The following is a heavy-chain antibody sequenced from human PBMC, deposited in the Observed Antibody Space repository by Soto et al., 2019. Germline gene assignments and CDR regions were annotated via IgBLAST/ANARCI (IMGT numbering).Heavy chain of an antibody. CDR1: GFTFSSYG. J-gene: IGHJ4*02. CDR3: AKPGTTMGVSARGRGALIDN. Sequence: QVQLVESGGGVVQPGRSLRLSCAASGFTFSSYGMHWVRQAPGKGLEWVSVISYEGKNKYYADSVKGRFTISRDNAENTLSLLMHSLRPEDTAVYSCAKPGTTMGVSARGRGALIDNWCQGTVVSVSS. D-gene: IGHD3-10*01. V-gene: IGHV3-30*18. CDR2: ISYEGKNK.